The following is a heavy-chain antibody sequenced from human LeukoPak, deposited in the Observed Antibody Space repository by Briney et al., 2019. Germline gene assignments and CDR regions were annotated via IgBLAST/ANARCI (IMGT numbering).Heavy chain of an antibody. J-gene: IGHJ6*02. CDR1: GFTFSTYS. Sequence: GGSLRLSCAASGFTFSTYSMNWVRQAPGKGLEWVSYISSSSATYYADSVKGRFTISRDNARDSLYLQMNSLRDEDTAVYYCVGVKVVVITTMYYYGMDVWGRGTTVTVSS. D-gene: IGHD3-22*01. CDR2: ISSSSAT. V-gene: IGHV3-48*02. CDR3: VGVKVVVITTMYYYGMDV.